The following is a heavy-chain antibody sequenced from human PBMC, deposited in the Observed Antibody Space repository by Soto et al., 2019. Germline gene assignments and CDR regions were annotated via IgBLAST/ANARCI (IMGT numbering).Heavy chain of an antibody. V-gene: IGHV5-51*01. CDR3: ERRGHSYGLVV. J-gene: IGHJ6*02. CDR2: IYAGDSDT. D-gene: IGHD3-10*01. Sequence: PGDSLKISCKGSGYNFATYWIAWVRQLPGKGPEWMGIIYAGDSDTSYSPSFQGQVTISVDKSISTAYLQWNSLKASDTAMYYCERRGHSYGLVVWGQGTKVTVS. CDR1: GYNFATYW.